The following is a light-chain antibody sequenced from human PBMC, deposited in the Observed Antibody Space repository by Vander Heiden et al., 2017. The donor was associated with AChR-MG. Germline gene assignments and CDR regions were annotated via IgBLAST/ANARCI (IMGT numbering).Light chain of an antibody. V-gene: IGLV5-45*02. Sequence: QAVLTQPSALSASPGASASLTCTLRSGISVGTYRIYWYQQKPGSPPQYLLRYKSDSDKQQGSGIPSRFSGSKDASANAGIFLISGLQSDDEADYYCMIWHSSAWVFGGGTKLTVL. CDR2: YKSDSDK. CDR3: MIWHSSAWV. CDR1: SGISVGTYR. J-gene: IGLJ3*02.